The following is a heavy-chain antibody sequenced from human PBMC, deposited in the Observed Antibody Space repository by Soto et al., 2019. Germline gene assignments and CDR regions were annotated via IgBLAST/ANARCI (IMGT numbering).Heavy chain of an antibody. D-gene: IGHD5-18*01. CDR2: MNPNSGNT. CDR1: GYTFTSYD. J-gene: IGHJ4*02. Sequence: ASVKVSCKASGYTFTSYDINWVRQATGQGLEWMGWMNPNSGNTGYAQKFQGRVTMTRNTSISTAYMELSSLRSEDTAVYYCARGPWIHLWLDAWGLGVLDYWGQGTLVTVSS. CDR3: ARGPWIHLWLDAWGLGVLDY. V-gene: IGHV1-8*01.